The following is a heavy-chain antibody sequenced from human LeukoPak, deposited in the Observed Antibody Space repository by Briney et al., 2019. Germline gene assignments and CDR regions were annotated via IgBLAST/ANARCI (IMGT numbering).Heavy chain of an antibody. CDR3: AKDFTGGYYFMDV. V-gene: IGHV3-30*02. J-gene: IGHJ6*04. CDR2: ISSDGSDH. D-gene: IGHD3-10*01. Sequence: GGSLRLSCAASGFIFSSYGMHWVRQAPGKGLEWVAFISSDGSDHYYADSVTGRFTISRDNSKNTLYLQMNSLRGEDTAVYYCAKDFTGGYYFMDVWGNETTVTVSS. CDR1: GFIFSSYG.